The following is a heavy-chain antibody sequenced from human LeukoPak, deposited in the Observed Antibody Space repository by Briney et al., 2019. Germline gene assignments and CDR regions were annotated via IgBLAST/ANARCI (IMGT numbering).Heavy chain of an antibody. Sequence: SETLSLTCTVSGGSISSYYWSWIRLPPGKGLEWIGSIYHDGRIDYNPSLKSRVTISRDTSNDQFSLKLSSVTAADTAMYYCARDTSPGITGTYWGQGTLVTVSS. CDR3: ARDTSPGITGTY. D-gene: IGHD1-20*01. J-gene: IGHJ4*02. CDR1: GGSISSYY. CDR2: IYHDGRI. V-gene: IGHV4-59*12.